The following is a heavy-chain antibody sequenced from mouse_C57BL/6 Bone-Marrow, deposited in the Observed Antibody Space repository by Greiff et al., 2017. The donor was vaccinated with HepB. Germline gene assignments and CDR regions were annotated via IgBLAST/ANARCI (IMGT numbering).Heavy chain of an antibody. Sequence: QVQLQQSGAELAKPGASVKLSCKASGYTFTSYWMHWVKQRPGHGLEWIGYINPSTGYTKYNQKFKGKATLTADKSSSTAYMQLRSLTSEDSAVYYCAAMLTTEEDAMDYWGQGTSVTVSS. CDR2: INPSTGYT. V-gene: IGHV1-7*01. D-gene: IGHD2-2*01. CDR1: GYTFTSYW. J-gene: IGHJ4*01. CDR3: AAMLTTEEDAMDY.